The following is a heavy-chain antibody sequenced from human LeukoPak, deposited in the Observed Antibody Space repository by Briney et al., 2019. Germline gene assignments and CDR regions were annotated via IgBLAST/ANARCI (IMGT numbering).Heavy chain of an antibody. J-gene: IGHJ6*02. CDR1: GGSFSGYY. CDR3: ARDRTVARSGGLYSYYGMDV. D-gene: IGHD6-19*01. Sequence: SETLSLTCAVYGGSFSGYYWSWIRQPPGKGLEWIGEINHSGSTNYNPSLKSRVTISVDTSKKQFSLKLRSVTAGDTARYYCARDRTVARSGGLYSYYGMDVWGQGTTVTVSS. V-gene: IGHV4-34*01. CDR2: INHSGST.